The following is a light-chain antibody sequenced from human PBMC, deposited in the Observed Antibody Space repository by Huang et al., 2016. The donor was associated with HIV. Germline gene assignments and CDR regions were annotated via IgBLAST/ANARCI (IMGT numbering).Light chain of an antibody. CDR1: QSVTTY. Sequence: EIVLTQSPATLSLSPGEGATLSCRASQSVTTYLAWYQVKPGQAPMLLIYDASTRATGIPARFSGSGSATDFTLTISNIEPEDFAVYYCQQRTNSIFTFGPGTKVDIK. V-gene: IGKV3-11*01. CDR2: DAS. J-gene: IGKJ3*01. CDR3: QQRTNSIFT.